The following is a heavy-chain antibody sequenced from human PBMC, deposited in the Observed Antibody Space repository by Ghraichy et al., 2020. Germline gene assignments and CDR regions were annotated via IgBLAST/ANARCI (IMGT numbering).Heavy chain of an antibody. Sequence: GGSLRLSCAASGFTFSTYWMSWVRQAPGKGLEWVASIKQDGDEKFYVDSVKGRFTISRDNAKNSLFLQMNSLRAEDTAVYYCAKDRARGYSGYDSNFDYCGQGTLVTVAS. D-gene: IGHD5-12*01. CDR2: IKQDGDEK. J-gene: IGHJ4*02. CDR1: GFTFSTYW. CDR3: AKDRARGYSGYDSNFDY. V-gene: IGHV3-7*01.